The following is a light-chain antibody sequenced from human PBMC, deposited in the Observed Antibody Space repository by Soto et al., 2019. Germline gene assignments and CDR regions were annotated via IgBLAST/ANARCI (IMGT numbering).Light chain of an antibody. CDR3: MQGTHWPIA. CDR2: GAS. V-gene: IGKV3-20*01. Sequence: EIVLTQSPGTLSLSKGERATLSCRASQTVSSSYLAWYQQKPGQAPRLLIYGASNRATGIPDRFGGSGAGTDFTLKISRVEAEDVGVYYCMQGTHWPIAFGQGTRLEIK. J-gene: IGKJ5*01. CDR1: QTVSSSY.